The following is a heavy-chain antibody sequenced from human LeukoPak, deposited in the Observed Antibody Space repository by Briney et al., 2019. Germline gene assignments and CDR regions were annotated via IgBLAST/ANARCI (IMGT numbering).Heavy chain of an antibody. D-gene: IGHD5/OR15-5a*01. CDR1: GGSFGGYY. J-gene: IGHJ3*02. V-gene: IGHV4-34*01. Sequence: SETLSLTCAVYGGSFGGYYWSWIRQPPGKGLEWIGEINHSGSTNYNPSLKSRVTISVDTSKNQFSLKLSSVTAADTAVYYCARTVYHAFDIWGQGTMVTVSS. CDR2: INHSGST. CDR3: ARTVYHAFDI.